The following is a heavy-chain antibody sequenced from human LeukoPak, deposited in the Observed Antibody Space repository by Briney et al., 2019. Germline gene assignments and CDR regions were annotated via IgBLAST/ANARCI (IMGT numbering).Heavy chain of an antibody. Sequence: SETLSLTCTVSGGSISSYYWSWIRQPPGKGLEWIGEINHSGSTNYNPSLKSRVTISVDTSKNQFSLKLSSVTAADTAAYYCARDRPIGSNDQGYFDYWGQGTLVTVSS. CDR2: INHSGST. V-gene: IGHV4-34*01. J-gene: IGHJ4*02. D-gene: IGHD1-26*01. CDR3: ARDRPIGSNDQGYFDY. CDR1: GGSISSYY.